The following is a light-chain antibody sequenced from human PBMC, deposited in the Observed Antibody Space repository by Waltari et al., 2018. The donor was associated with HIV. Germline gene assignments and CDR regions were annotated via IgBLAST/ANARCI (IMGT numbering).Light chain of an antibody. CDR2: AAS. CDR3: QQSYSTPLT. CDR1: QSISSY. V-gene: IGKV1-39*01. Sequence: DIQMTQSPSSLSASVGDRVTITCRASQSISSYLNWYQQKPGKGTKLLIYAASSLKSGVPSMVSGRGAGTDFTLTISSLQPEDFATYYCQQSYSTPLTFGPGTKVDIK. J-gene: IGKJ3*01.